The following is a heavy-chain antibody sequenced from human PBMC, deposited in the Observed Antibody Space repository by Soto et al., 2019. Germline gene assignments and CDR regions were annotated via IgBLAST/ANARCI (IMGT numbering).Heavy chain of an antibody. J-gene: IGHJ4*02. CDR1: GFIFSDSA. CDR2: IRRKANNSAT. D-gene: IGHD3-3*01. V-gene: IGHV3-73*02. CDR3: AREIDVWSGYARHYFDY. Sequence: EVQLVESGGGLVQPGGSLKLSCAASGFIFSDSALHWVRQASGKGLEWVGRIRRKANNSATTYAASVEGRFAISRDDSKNTAYQQMNCLKTEDPAIYYCAREIDVWSGYARHYFDYWGQGTLVTVSS.